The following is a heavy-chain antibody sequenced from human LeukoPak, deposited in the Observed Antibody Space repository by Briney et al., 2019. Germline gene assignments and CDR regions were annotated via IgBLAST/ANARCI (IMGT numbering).Heavy chain of an antibody. CDR1: GFTFGDYA. D-gene: IGHD3-10*01. CDR3: TRGHVLLWFGEADY. Sequence: GGSLRLSCTASGFTFGDYAMSWVRQAPGEGLEWVGFIRSKAYGGTTEYAASVKGRLTISRDDSKSIAYLQMNSLKTEDTAVYYCTRGHVLLWFGEADYWGQGTLVTVSS. CDR2: IRSKAYGGTT. V-gene: IGHV3-49*04. J-gene: IGHJ4*02.